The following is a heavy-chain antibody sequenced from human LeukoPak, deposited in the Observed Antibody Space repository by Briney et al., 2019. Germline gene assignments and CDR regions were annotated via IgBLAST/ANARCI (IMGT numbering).Heavy chain of an antibody. V-gene: IGHV1-46*01. CDR3: AKYYYDSSGYIDY. D-gene: IGHD3-22*01. Sequence: ASVKVSCKASGYTFTSYGISWVRQAPGQGLEWMGVISPSGGSTTYAQKFQGRVTLTRDRSTSTDYLELSSLRSEDTAVYYCAKYYYDSSGYIDYWGQGTLVTVSS. CDR1: GYTFTSYG. J-gene: IGHJ4*02. CDR2: ISPSGGST.